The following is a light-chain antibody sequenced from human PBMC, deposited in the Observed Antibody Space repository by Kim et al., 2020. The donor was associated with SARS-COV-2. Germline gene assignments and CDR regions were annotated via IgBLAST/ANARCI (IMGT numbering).Light chain of an antibody. J-gene: IGLJ2*01. V-gene: IGLV2-8*01. CDR3: SSYAGSNNHVV. Sequence: QSGTISWTGTSSDVGGYNYVSWYQQHPGKAPKLMIYEVSKRPSGVPDRFSGSKSGNTASLTVSGLQAEDEADYYCSSYAGSNNHVVFGGGTQLTVL. CDR2: EVS. CDR1: SSDVGGYNY.